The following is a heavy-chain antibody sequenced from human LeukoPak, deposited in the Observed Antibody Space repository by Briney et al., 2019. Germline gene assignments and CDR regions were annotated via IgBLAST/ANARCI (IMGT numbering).Heavy chain of an antibody. CDR2: IYYSGST. CDR3: ARHLRRRSSWPFDY. J-gene: IGHJ4*02. D-gene: IGHD6-13*01. CDR1: GGSISSYY. Sequence: PSETLSLTCTVSGGSISSYYWSWIRQPPGRGLEWIGYIYYSGSTNYNPSLKSRVTISVDTSKNQFSLKLSSVTAADTAVYYCARHLRRRSSWPFDYWGQGTLVTVSS. V-gene: IGHV4-59*08.